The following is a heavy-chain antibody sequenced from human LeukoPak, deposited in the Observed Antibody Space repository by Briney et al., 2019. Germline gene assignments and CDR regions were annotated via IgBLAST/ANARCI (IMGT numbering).Heavy chain of an antibody. V-gene: IGHV1-18*01. J-gene: IGHJ4*02. CDR2: ISAYNGST. CDR1: GYTFTSYG. CDR3: ARDRGFLEWLLYEDYFDY. D-gene: IGHD3-3*01. Sequence: ASVKVSCKASGYTFTSYGISWVRQAPGQGLEWMGWISAYNGSTNYAQKLQGRVTMTTDTSTSTAYMELRSLRSDDTAVYYCARDRGFLEWLLYEDYFDYWGQGTLVTVSS.